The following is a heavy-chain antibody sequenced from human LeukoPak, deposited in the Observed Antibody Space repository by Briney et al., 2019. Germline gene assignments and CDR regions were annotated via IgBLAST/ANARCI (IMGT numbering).Heavy chain of an antibody. V-gene: IGHV4-59*12. D-gene: IGHD3-3*01. Sequence: SETLSLTCTVSGGSISSYYWSWIRQPPGKGLEWIGYIYYSGSTNYNPSLKSRVTISVDKSKNHFSLKMSSVTAADTAVYYCARGLNYDLNPWGQGTLVTVSS. CDR3: ARGLNYDLNP. J-gene: IGHJ5*02. CDR1: GGSISSYY. CDR2: IYYSGST.